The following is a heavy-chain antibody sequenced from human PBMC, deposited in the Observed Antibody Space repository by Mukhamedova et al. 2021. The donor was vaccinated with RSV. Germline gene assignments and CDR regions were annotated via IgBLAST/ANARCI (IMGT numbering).Heavy chain of an antibody. V-gene: IGHV1-8*01. D-gene: IGHD2-15*01. J-gene: IGHJ3*02. CDR3: AIGSGRVYFGRWVDI. Sequence: AQKFQGRVTMTRNTSISTAYMELSSLRSEDTAVYYCAIGSGRVYFGRWVDIWGQGTMVTVSS.